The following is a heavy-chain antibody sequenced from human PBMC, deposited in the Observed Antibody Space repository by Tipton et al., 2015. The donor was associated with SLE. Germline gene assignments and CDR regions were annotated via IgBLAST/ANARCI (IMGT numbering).Heavy chain of an antibody. CDR1: GGSISSGSYY. D-gene: IGHD1-26*01. CDR2: IYTSGST. V-gene: IGHV4-61*09. J-gene: IGHJ4*02. CDR3: ARGMGATTKFDY. Sequence: LRLSCTVSGGSISSGSYYWSWIRQPAGKGLEWIGHIYTSGSTNYNPSLKSRVTISVDTSKNQFSLKLSSVTAADTAVYYCARGMGATTKFDYWGQGTLVTVSS.